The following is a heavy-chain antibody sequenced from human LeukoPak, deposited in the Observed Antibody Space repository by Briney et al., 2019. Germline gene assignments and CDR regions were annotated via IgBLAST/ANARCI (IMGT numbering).Heavy chain of an antibody. V-gene: IGHV4-59*01. Sequence: SETLSLTCTVSGGSISSYYWSWIRQPPGKGLEWIGYIYYSGSTNYNPSLKSRVTISVDTSKNQFSLKLSSVTAADTAVYYCAGFSVLTMVRGVNPWGQGTLVTVSS. D-gene: IGHD3-10*01. CDR2: IYYSGST. CDR1: GGSISSYY. J-gene: IGHJ5*02. CDR3: AGFSVLTMVRGVNP.